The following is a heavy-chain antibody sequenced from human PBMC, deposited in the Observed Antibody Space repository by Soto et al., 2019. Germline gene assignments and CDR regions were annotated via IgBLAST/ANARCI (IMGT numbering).Heavy chain of an antibody. CDR1: GGSISSSSYY. J-gene: IGHJ4*02. V-gene: IGHV4-39*07. CDR2: IYYSGST. CDR3: ARTYNSGAVRFDY. Sequence: SETLSLTCTVSGGSISSSSYYWGWIRQPPGKGLEWIGSIYYSGSTYYNPSLKSRVTISVDTSKNQFSLKLSSVTAADTAVYYCARTYNSGAVRFDYWGQGTLVTVSS. D-gene: IGHD6-19*01.